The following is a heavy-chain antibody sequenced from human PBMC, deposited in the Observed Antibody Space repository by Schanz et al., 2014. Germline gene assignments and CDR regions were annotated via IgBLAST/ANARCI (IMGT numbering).Heavy chain of an antibody. Sequence: QVQLSSSFFFFFQPGGSLRLSCAASGFIFNDYYMNWIRQAPGKGLEWLSYISRDGTTSYYADSVKGRFTISRDNAKNSLYLEMTSLRGEDTAVYYCARENLNWEAFDIWGQGTVVTVSS. V-gene: IGHV3-11*01. D-gene: IGHD7-27*01. CDR1: GFIFNDYY. CDR2: ISRDGTTS. CDR3: ARENLNWEAFDI. J-gene: IGHJ3*02.